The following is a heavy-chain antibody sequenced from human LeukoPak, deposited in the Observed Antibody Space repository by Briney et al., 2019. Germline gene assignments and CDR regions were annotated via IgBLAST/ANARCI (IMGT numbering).Heavy chain of an antibody. CDR3: ARAKRDSSGHMDV. D-gene: IGHD6-19*01. CDR1: GGSISSYY. CDR2: IYYSGST. J-gene: IGHJ6*03. Sequence: IPSETLSLTCTVSGGSISSYYWSWIRQPPGKGLEWIGYIYYSGSTNYNPSLKSRVTISVDTSKNQFSLKLSSVTAADTAVYYCARAKRDSSGHMDVWGKGTTVTVSS. V-gene: IGHV4-59*01.